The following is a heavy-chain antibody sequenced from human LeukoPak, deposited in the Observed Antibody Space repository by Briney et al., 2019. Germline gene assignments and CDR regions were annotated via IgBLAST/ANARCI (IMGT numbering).Heavy chain of an antibody. V-gene: IGHV3-23*01. J-gene: IGHJ3*02. Sequence: GGSLRLSCAASGFTFSSYAMSWVRQAPGKGPEWVSAISGSGGSTNYADSVKGRFTISRDNSKNTLYLQMNSLRAEDTAVYYCATHRIAVVGRGGAFDIWGQGTMVTVSS. D-gene: IGHD6-19*01. CDR3: ATHRIAVVGRGGAFDI. CDR2: ISGSGGST. CDR1: GFTFSSYA.